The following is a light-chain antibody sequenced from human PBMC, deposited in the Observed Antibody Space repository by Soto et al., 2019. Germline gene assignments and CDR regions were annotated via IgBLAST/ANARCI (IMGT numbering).Light chain of an antibody. CDR3: QEYDSSPRK. CDR1: QSVSNNY. Sequence: MVLTQSPATVSLTTGERATLSCGASQSVSNNYLAWYQQKPGQAPRLLIYGASNRATGIPDRFSGSGSGTDFALTISRLEPEEFAVYYCQEYDSSPRKFGQGTKVDI. V-gene: IGKV3-20*01. CDR2: GAS. J-gene: IGKJ1*01.